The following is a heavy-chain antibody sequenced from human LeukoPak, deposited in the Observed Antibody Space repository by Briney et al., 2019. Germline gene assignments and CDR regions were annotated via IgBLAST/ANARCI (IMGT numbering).Heavy chain of an antibody. Sequence: GGSLRLSCAASGFTFSSYEMNWVRQAPGKGLEWVSYISSSGSTIYYADSVKGRFTISRDNAKDSLYLQMNSLRAEDTAVYYCARDTPPEVRGVIESFDYWGQGTLVTVSS. V-gene: IGHV3-48*03. J-gene: IGHJ4*02. CDR1: GFTFSSYE. CDR2: ISSSGSTI. D-gene: IGHD3-10*01. CDR3: ARDTPPEVRGVIESFDY.